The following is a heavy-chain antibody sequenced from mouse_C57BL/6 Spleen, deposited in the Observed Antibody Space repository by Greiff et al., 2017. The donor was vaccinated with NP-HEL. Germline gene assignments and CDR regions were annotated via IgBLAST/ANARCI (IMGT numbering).Heavy chain of an antibody. D-gene: IGHD1-1*02. Sequence: EVQRVESGGDLVKPGGSLKLSCAASGFTFSSYGMSWVRQTPDKRLEWVATISSGGSYTYYPDSVKGRFTISSDNAKNTLYLQMSSLKSEDTAMYNSARQCGNYHGYWGQSTTLTVSS. CDR1: GFTFSSYG. CDR2: ISSGGSYT. J-gene: IGHJ2*01. CDR3: ARQCGNYHGY. V-gene: IGHV5-6*01.